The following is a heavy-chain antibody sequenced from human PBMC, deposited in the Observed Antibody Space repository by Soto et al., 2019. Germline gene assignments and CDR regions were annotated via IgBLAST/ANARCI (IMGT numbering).Heavy chain of an antibody. CDR3: ARNPSGQWVVPLYCDL. CDR2: ISGSGSTV. Sequence: PGGSLRLSCAASGFSISDYEMNWVRQAPGKGLEWVSYISGSGSTVYYADSVKGRFTISRDNAKNSVFLQINTLRVEDAAIYYCARNPSGQWVVPLYCDLWGKGTLVTVSS. D-gene: IGHD6-19*01. V-gene: IGHV3-48*03. CDR1: GFSISDYE. J-gene: IGHJ4*02.